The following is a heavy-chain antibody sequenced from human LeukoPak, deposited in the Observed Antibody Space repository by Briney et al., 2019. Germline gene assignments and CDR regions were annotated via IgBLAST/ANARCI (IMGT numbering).Heavy chain of an antibody. CDR1: GYTFTSYG. CDR2: ISAYNGNT. D-gene: IGHD3-9*01. CDR3: ARGSLYYDILTGYRGFDP. Sequence: ASVKVSCKASGYTFTSYGISWVRQAPGQGLEWMGWISAYNGNTNYAQKLQGRVTMTTDTSTSTAYMELSSLRSEDTAVYYCARGSLYYDILTGYRGFDPWGQGTLVTVSS. J-gene: IGHJ5*02. V-gene: IGHV1-18*01.